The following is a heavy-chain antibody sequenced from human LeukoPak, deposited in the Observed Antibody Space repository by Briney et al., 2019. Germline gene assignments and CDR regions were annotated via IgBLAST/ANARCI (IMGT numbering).Heavy chain of an antibody. CDR1: GGSIRSRTFY. CDR3: ARAGGSGLIDY. D-gene: IGHD6-19*01. Sequence: SETLSLTCTVSGGSIRSRTFYWAWIRQSPGKGLEWIGNIYYSGSTYYKTSLKSRVTISVDTSKNQFSLKLSSVTAADTAVYYCARAGGSGLIDYWGQGTLVTVSS. V-gene: IGHV4-39*07. J-gene: IGHJ4*02. CDR2: IYYSGST.